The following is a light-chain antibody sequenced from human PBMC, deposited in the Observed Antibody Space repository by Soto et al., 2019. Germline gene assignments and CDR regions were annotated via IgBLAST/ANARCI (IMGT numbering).Light chain of an antibody. CDR3: SSYTGSSTLV. Sequence: HSVLTQPASVSGSPGQSITISGTGTSSVFGDYDYVSWYLQHPGKVPKLMIYEVSNRPSGVSNRFSVSKSGDTASLTISGLQDEDEADYYCSSYTGSSTLVFGTGTKVTVL. CDR1: SSVFGDYDY. J-gene: IGLJ1*01. CDR2: EVS. V-gene: IGLV2-14*01.